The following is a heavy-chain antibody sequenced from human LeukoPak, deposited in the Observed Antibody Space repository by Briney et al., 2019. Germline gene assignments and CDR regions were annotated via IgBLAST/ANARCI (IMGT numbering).Heavy chain of an antibody. Sequence: ASVKVSCKTSGFTFSNSAVQWVRQARGQRLEWIGWIGVTGGNTNYAQKVQDRITITRDMPTSTAYMELRSLESEDTAVYYCAAEIYGGNSKCCSFDIWGQGTIVTVSS. CDR1: GFTFSNSA. CDR3: AAEIYGGNSKCCSFDI. CDR2: IGVTGGNT. J-gene: IGHJ3*02. D-gene: IGHD4-23*01. V-gene: IGHV1-58*01.